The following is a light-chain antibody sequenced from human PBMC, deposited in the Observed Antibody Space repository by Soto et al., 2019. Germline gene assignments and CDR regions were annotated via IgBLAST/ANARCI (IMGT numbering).Light chain of an antibody. CDR3: QQSYSTTYT. CDR1: ENINSY. Sequence: DIQMTQSPSSLSASIGDSVTITCRASENINSYLNWYQQKAGKAPKLLIYAAARLQSGVPSRFSGSGSGTDVTLTISGLQPDDFAIYYCQQSYSTTYTFGPGTNLEIK. CDR2: AAA. J-gene: IGKJ2*01. V-gene: IGKV1-39*01.